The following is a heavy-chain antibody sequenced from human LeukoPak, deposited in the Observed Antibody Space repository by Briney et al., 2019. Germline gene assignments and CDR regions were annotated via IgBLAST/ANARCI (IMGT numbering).Heavy chain of an antibody. CDR1: RAYITSYY. D-gene: IGHD3-22*01. Sequence: PSETLSLTCTVSRAYITSYYWNWIRLAPGKGLEWIGCVYYSGSTNYNPSLKSRVTISVDSSKKQFFLKLSSVTAADTAVFYCASFREDNSGYLGLENWGQGTLVTVSS. V-gene: IGHV4-59*01. CDR2: VYYSGST. CDR3: ASFREDNSGYLGLEN. J-gene: IGHJ4*02.